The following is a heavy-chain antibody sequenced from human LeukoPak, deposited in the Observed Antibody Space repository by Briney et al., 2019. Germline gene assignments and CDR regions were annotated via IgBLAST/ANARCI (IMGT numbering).Heavy chain of an antibody. V-gene: IGHV3-23*01. Sequence: PGGSLRLSCAASGITFSSYGMSWVRQAPGKGLEWVSSISSTGGTTYYADSVKGRFTISRDNSKNTLYLQMNSLRAEGMAVYYCARVGPYYYDSSGYLDYWGQGTLVTVSS. J-gene: IGHJ4*02. CDR3: ARVGPYYYDSSGYLDY. CDR1: GITFSSYG. D-gene: IGHD3-22*01. CDR2: ISSTGGTT.